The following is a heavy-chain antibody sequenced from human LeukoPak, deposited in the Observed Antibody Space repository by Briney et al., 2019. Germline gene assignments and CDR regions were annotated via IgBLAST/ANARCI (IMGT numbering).Heavy chain of an antibody. Sequence: PGGSLRLSCAASGFTFSSYSMNWVRQAPGKGLEWVSSISSSSYIYYADSVKGRFTISRDNAKNSLYLQMNSLRAEDTAVYYCARDRWSGDSLAFDYWGQGTLVTVSS. V-gene: IGHV3-21*01. CDR2: ISSSSYI. D-gene: IGHD3-10*01. CDR3: ARDRWSGDSLAFDY. J-gene: IGHJ4*02. CDR1: GFTFSSYS.